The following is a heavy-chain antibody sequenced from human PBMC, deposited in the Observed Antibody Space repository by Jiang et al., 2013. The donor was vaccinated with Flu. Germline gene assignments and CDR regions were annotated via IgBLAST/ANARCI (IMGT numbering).Heavy chain of an antibody. CDR2: IYWNDDK. Sequence: EWLALIYWNDDKRYSPSLKSRLTITKDTSKNQVVLTMTNMDPVDTATYYCAHLYSSSWYWANGMDVWGQGTTVTVSS. J-gene: IGHJ6*02. CDR3: AHLYSSSWYWANGMDV. V-gene: IGHV2-5*01. D-gene: IGHD6-13*01.